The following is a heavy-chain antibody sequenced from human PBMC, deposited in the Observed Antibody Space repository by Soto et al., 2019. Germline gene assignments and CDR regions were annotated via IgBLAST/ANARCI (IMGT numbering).Heavy chain of an antibody. D-gene: IGHD3-10*01. CDR1: GFTFSSYS. CDR3: ARADYYGSGSYLYYYGMDV. J-gene: IGHJ6*02. Sequence: GGSLRLSCAASGFTFSSYSMNWVRQAPGKGLEWVSYISSSSSTIYYADSVKGRFTISRDNAKNSLYLQMNSLRDEDTAVYYCARADYYGSGSYLYYYGMDVWGQGTTVTVSS. V-gene: IGHV3-48*02. CDR2: ISSSSSTI.